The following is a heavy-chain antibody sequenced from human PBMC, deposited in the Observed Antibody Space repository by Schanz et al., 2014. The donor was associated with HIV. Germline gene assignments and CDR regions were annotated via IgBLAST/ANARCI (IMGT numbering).Heavy chain of an antibody. CDR1: GVTFKSYW. D-gene: IGHD4-17*01. Sequence: QLVESGGGLVQPGGSLRLSCAASGVTFKSYWMSWVRQVPGKGLEWVANIGQDGSQKFYLDSVEGRFTISRDNAKNSLYLQMNSLTVEDTAVYYCVRDRTTVGFDYWGQGTLVTVSS. J-gene: IGHJ4*02. V-gene: IGHV3-7*01. CDR2: IGQDGSQK. CDR3: VRDRTTVGFDY.